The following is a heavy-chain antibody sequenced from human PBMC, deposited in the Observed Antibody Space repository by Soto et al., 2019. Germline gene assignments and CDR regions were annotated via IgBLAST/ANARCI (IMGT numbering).Heavy chain of an antibody. CDR3: ARGDRGGSESPASYYYSGLDV. Sequence: DVQLLESGGHLVQPGGSLRLSCAASGFTFSSYAMSWVRQAPGKGLEWVSSVNAGGGMTYYSDSVKGRFTISRDNSNNALFLLMNSLRIEDTALYYCARGDRGGSESPASYYYSGLDVWGQGAMVTVSS. V-gene: IGHV3-23*01. CDR2: VNAGGGMT. J-gene: IGHJ6*02. D-gene: IGHD2-15*01. CDR1: GFTFSSYA.